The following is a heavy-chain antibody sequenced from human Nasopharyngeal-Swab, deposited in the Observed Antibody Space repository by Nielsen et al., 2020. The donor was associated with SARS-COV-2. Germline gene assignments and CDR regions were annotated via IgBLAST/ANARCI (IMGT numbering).Heavy chain of an antibody. J-gene: IGHJ3*02. Sequence: GESLKISCAASGFTFSSYSMNWIRQAPGKGLEWISYISSTTYTTYYVDSVKGRFTISRDSSKNTLYLQMNSLRAEDTALYYCAKVKSGTSYDAFDIWGQGTMVTVSS. CDR1: GFTFSSYS. D-gene: IGHD1-26*01. V-gene: IGHV3-48*01. CDR2: ISSTTYTT. CDR3: AKVKSGTSYDAFDI.